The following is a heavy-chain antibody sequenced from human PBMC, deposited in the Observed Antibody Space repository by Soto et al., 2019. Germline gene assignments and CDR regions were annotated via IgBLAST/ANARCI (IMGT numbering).Heavy chain of an antibody. CDR3: ARDKGDDFWSGYYMVPRRRTVAWFDP. CDR2: IYHSGST. V-gene: IGHV4-38-2*01. CDR1: GYSISSGYY. Sequence: SETLSLTCAVSGYSISSGYYWGCIRQPPGKGLEWIGSIYHSGSTYYNPSLKSRVTISVDTSKNQFSLKLSSVTAADTAVYYCARDKGDDFWSGYYMVPRRRTVAWFDPWGQGTLVTVSS. J-gene: IGHJ5*02. D-gene: IGHD3-3*01.